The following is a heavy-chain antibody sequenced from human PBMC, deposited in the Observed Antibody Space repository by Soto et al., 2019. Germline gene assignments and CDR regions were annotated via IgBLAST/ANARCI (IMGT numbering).Heavy chain of an antibody. D-gene: IGHD2-15*01. V-gene: IGHV4-34*01. J-gene: IGHJ4*02. CDR2: INDSGRS. Sequence: WTWIRQPPGKGLEWIGEINDSGRSNDNPSLKSRVTISVDTSKNQFSLKVTSVTAADTAVYYCARGKRNIVEAWIDYWGQGTLVTVSS. CDR3: ARGKRNIVEAWIDY.